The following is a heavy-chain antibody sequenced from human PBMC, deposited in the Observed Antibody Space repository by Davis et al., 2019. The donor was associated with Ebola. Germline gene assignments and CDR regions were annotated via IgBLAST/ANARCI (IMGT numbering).Heavy chain of an antibody. CDR2: IYRAGRT. D-gene: IGHD2-15*01. CDR1: GFSVPNSY. J-gene: IGHJ5*02. CDR3: ARVYCGGGSCFFPGQNWLDP. Sequence: GESLNPPCAAPGFSVPNSYMTWVRQVPGKGLEWVSLIYRAGRTYHPDSVRGRFTISTDTSNNTVYLQMNYMRVEGTAVYFCARVYCGGGSCFFPGQNWLDPWGQGTLVTVSS. V-gene: IGHV3-66*01.